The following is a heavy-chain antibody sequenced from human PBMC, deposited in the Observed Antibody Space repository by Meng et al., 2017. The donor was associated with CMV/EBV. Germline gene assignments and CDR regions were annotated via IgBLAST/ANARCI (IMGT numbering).Heavy chain of an antibody. V-gene: IGHV4-34*01. CDR2: INHSGST. CDR1: GGSFSGYY. CDR3: ARGGNWFDP. Sequence: QVRLQQGGAGPLKPSETLSLTCAVYGGSFSGYYWSWNRQTPGKGLEWIGEINHSGSTNYNPSLKSRVTISVDTSKNQFSLKLSSVTAADTAVYYCARGGNWFDPWGQGPLVTVSS. J-gene: IGHJ5*02.